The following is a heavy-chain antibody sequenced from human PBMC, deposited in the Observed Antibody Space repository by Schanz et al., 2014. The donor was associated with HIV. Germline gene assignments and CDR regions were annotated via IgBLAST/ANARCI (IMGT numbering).Heavy chain of an antibody. CDR2: SSSSRTTR. J-gene: IGHJ6*02. CDR3: ARSPSYGMDV. CDR1: GFTFSTYR. Sequence: EVRLVESGGTSVQPGGSLRLSCAASGFTFSTYRMNWVRQAPGKGLGWVSYSSSSRTTRHYADSVKGRFTISRDNAKNSLSLHMNSLRDEDTAVYYCARSPSYGMDVWGQGTTVTVSS. V-gene: IGHV3-48*02.